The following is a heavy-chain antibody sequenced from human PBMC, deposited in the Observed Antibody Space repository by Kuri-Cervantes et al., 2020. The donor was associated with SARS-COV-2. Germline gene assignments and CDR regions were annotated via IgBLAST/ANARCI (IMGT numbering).Heavy chain of an antibody. J-gene: IGHJ4*02. V-gene: IGHV3-21*04. CDR1: GFTFSSYS. CDR2: ISSSSSYI. Sequence: LTCAASGFTFSSYSMNWVRQAPGKGLEWVSSISSSSSYIYYADSVKGRFTISRDNSKNTLYLQMNSLRAEDTAVYYCARALGNYWGQGTLVTVSS. CDR3: ARALGNY.